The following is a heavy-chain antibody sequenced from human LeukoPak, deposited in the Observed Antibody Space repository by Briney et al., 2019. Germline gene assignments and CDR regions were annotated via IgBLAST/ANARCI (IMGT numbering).Heavy chain of an antibody. V-gene: IGHV4-59*01. D-gene: IGHD5-18*01. Sequence: SETLSLTCTVSGGSISSYYWSWIRQPPGKGLEWIGYIYYSGSTNYNPSLKSRVTISVDTSKNQFSLKLSSVTAADTAVYYCARADTAMATDYWGQGTLVTVSS. CDR3: ARADTAMATDY. CDR1: GGSISSYY. CDR2: IYYSGST. J-gene: IGHJ4*02.